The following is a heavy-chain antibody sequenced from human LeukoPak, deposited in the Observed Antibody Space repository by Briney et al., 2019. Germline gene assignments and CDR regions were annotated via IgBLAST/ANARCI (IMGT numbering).Heavy chain of an antibody. CDR3: AKDPDCTSGVCYTFFDY. D-gene: IGHD2-8*01. V-gene: IGHV3-23*01. CDR2: INGSGGRT. J-gene: IGHJ4*02. CDR1: GFTFSSSA. Sequence: PGGFLRLSCIASGFTFSSSAMSWVRQAPGKGLEWVSDINGSGGRTYYADSVKGRFTISRDNSKSTLLLQMNSLRAEDTAVYYCAKDPDCTSGVCYTFFDYWGQGTLVTVSS.